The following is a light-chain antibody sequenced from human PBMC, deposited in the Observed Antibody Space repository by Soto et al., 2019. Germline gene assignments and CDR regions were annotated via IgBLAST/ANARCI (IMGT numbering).Light chain of an antibody. Sequence: AIQLTQSPSSLAASTGDRVTITCRASQGIASVLAWYQQKPGKAPKLLIQDASSLESGVPSRFSGSGSGTDFTLTISSLQPEDFATYHCQQVNSYPFTFGGGTKLEI. CDR1: QGIASV. J-gene: IGKJ2*01. CDR2: DAS. V-gene: IGKV1-13*02. CDR3: QQVNSYPFT.